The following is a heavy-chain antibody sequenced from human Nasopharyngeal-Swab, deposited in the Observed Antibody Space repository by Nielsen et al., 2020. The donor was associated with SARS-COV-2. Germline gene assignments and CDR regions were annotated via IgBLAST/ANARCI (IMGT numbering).Heavy chain of an antibody. D-gene: IGHD2-2*01. CDR3: ARGGYCSSTSCYFGIQNRVDY. V-gene: IGHV3-30*03. Sequence: GESLKISCAASGFTFSSYGMHWVRQAPGKGLEWVAVISYDGSNKYYVDSVKGRFTISRDNAKNSLYLQMNSLRAEDTAVYYCARGGYCSSTSCYFGIQNRVDYWGQGTLVTVSS. CDR1: GFTFSSYG. CDR2: ISYDGSNK. J-gene: IGHJ4*02.